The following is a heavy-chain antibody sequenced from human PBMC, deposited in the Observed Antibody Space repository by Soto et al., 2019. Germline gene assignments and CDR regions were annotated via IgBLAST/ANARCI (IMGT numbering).Heavy chain of an antibody. Sequence: GESLKISCTGSGYTFTTYWIAWVRQMPGKGLEWMGIIYPGDSDTTYSPSFQGQVTISADKSISTAYLQWSSLKASDTAMYYCARPTLQATRRSFEFWGQGTLVTVYS. D-gene: IGHD4-4*01. J-gene: IGHJ4*02. CDR3: ARPTLQATRRSFEF. V-gene: IGHV5-51*01. CDR1: GYTFTTYW. CDR2: IYPGDSDT.